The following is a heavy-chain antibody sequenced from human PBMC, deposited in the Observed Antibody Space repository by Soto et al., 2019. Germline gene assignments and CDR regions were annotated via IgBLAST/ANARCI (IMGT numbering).Heavy chain of an antibody. CDR1: GYTFTSYG. V-gene: IGHV1-18*01. CDR2: ISAYNGNT. J-gene: IGHJ4*02. CDR3: ARVSYSSSWYVNYYDSSGYSPFDY. D-gene: IGHD3-22*01. Sequence: ASVKVSCKASGYTFTSYGISWVRQAPGQGLEWMGWISAYNGNTNYAQKLQGRVTMTTDTSTSTAYMELRSLRSDDTAVYYCARVSYSSSWYVNYYDSSGYSPFDYWGQGTLVTVSS.